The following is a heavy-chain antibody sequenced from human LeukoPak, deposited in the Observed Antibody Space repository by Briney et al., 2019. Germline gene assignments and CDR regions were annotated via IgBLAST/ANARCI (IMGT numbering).Heavy chain of an antibody. CDR3: ARDKGGSVDFWSGYRNWFDP. Sequence: SETLSLTCTVSGGSISSYYWSWIRQPAGKGLEWSGRIYTSGSTNYNPSLKSRVTISVDTSKNEFPLKLSSVTAADTAVYYCARDKGGSVDFWSGYRNWFDPWGQGTLVTVSS. V-gene: IGHV4-4*07. J-gene: IGHJ5*02. CDR2: IYTSGST. CDR1: GGSISSYY. D-gene: IGHD3-3*01.